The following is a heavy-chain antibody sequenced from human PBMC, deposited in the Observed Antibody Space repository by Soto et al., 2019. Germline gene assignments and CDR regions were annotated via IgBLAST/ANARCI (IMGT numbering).Heavy chain of an antibody. CDR1: GYDFTTDG. D-gene: IGHD1-1*01. J-gene: IGHJ4*02. Sequence: QVHLVQSGAEVKKSGASVKVSCKGSGYDFTTDGITWVRQAPGQGLEWMAWIRAHKGNTDDAQKLQGRVTVTRDTSTSTAYRELRSLRSDDTAVYYCARGRYGDYWGQGALVTVSS. CDR3: ARGRYGDY. CDR2: IRAHKGNT. V-gene: IGHV1-18*01.